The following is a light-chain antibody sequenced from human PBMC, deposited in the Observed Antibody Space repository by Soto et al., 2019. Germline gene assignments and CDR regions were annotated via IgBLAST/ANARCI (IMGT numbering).Light chain of an antibody. Sequence: QSVLTQPPSASGTPGQRVTISCSGSSSNIGSNTVNWYQHFPGTAPKLLIYSDNQRPSGVPDRFSGSKSGTSASLAISGLQSEDEADYHCAAWDDSLNGVIFGGGTKVTVL. CDR2: SDN. V-gene: IGLV1-44*01. CDR1: SSNIGSNT. CDR3: AAWDDSLNGVI. J-gene: IGLJ2*01.